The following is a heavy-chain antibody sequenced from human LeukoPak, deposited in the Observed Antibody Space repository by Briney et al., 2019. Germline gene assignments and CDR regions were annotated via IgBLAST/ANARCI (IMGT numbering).Heavy chain of an antibody. CDR1: GFRIDDYG. D-gene: IGHD2-2*01. CDR3: GRVYCSTTSCYDYYDYYMDV. CDR2: TNWDAAST. V-gene: IGHV3-20*03. J-gene: IGHJ6*03. Sequence: GGSLRLSYAASGFRIDDYGMSWVRHVPGKGLEWVSGTNWDAASTGYADSVKGRFTISRDNVKNSLYLQMNSLRVEDTALYFCGRVYCSTTSCYDYYDYYMDVWGKGTTVTVSS.